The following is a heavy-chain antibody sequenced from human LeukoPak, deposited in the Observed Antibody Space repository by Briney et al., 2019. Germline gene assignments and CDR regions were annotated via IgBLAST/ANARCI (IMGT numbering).Heavy chain of an antibody. CDR2: IYSGGST. CDR3: ARDLRRAGFIDY. J-gene: IGHJ4*02. D-gene: IGHD3-10*01. CDR1: GFTVSSNY. Sequence: GESLRLSCAASGFTVSSNYMSWVRQAPGKGLEWVSVIYSGGSTYYADSVKGRFTISRDNSKNTLYLQMNSLRAEDTAVYYCARDLRRAGFIDYWGQGTLVTVSS. V-gene: IGHV3-53*01.